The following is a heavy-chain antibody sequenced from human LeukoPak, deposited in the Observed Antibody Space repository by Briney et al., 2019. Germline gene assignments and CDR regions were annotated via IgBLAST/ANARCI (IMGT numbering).Heavy chain of an antibody. D-gene: IGHD7-27*01. CDR3: AIRGANWGVDC. V-gene: IGHV3-53*01. CDR1: GFTVSSNY. J-gene: IGHJ4*02. Sequence: AGGSLRLSCAASGFTVSSNYMSWVRQAPGKGLEWVSVIYSDGSTYYADSVKGRFTISRDNSKNTLYLQMNSLRAEDTAVYYCAIRGANWGVDCWGQGTLVTVSS. CDR2: IYSDGST.